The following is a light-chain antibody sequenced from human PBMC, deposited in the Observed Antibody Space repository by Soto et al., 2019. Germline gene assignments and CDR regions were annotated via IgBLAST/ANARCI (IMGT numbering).Light chain of an antibody. J-gene: IGLJ1*01. CDR3: CSYTSSTNYV. CDR1: TSDVSIYNY. V-gene: IGLV2-14*01. Sequence: QSALTQPASVSGSPGQSITISCTGTTSDVSIYNYVSWYQQHPGKAPKLMIYGVSNRPSGVSNRFSGAKSGHTASLTISGLQVEDEADYYCCSYTSSTNYVFGPGTKVNVL. CDR2: GVS.